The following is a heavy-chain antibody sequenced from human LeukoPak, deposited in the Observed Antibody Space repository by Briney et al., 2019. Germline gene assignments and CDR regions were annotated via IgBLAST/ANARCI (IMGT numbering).Heavy chain of an antibody. CDR1: GGSISSYY. Sequence: SETLSLTCIVSGGSISSYYWSWIRRPPGKGLEWIGYINYSGNSRYNPSLNSRVTISVDTSKNQFSLNLTSVTAADTAVYFCARSHYPNDQKYFDPWGQGTLVTVSS. V-gene: IGHV4-59*01. CDR2: INYSGNS. CDR3: ARSHYPNDQKYFDP. J-gene: IGHJ4*02. D-gene: IGHD1-1*01.